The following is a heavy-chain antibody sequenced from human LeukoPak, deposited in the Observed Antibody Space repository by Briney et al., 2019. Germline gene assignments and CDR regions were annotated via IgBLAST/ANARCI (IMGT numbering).Heavy chain of an antibody. J-gene: IGHJ5*02. CDR2: MNPNNCNT. Sequence: SVTVSRMACGYTFTNHVIHWLGQAAAQELEGMGWMNPNNCNTDLAQMFQGRVTITRDNSISTVYMELSSLTSDDTAVYYCSLRQGPNSGSYDYCDPWGRGPGDTVPS. D-gene: IGHD1-26*01. CDR3: SLRQGPNSGSYDYCDP. V-gene: IGHV1-8*01. CDR1: GYTFTNHV.